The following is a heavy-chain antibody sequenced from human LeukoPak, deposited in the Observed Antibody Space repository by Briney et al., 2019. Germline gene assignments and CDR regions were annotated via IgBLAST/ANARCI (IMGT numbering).Heavy chain of an antibody. Sequence: PGGSLRLSCAASGFTVSSNYMSWVRQAPGKGLEWVSVIYSGGSTYYADSVKGRFTISRDNSKNTLYLQMSSLRAEDTAVYYCARDTPRWGLDYWGQGTLVTVSS. D-gene: IGHD5-24*01. CDR2: IYSGGST. V-gene: IGHV3-53*01. CDR1: GFTVSSNY. J-gene: IGHJ4*02. CDR3: ARDTPRWGLDY.